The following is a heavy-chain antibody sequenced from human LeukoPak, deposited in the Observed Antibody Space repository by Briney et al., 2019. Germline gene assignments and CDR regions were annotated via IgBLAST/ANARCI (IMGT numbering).Heavy chain of an antibody. CDR1: GFTFNSFS. V-gene: IGHV3-48*04. J-gene: IGHJ4*02. Sequence: PGGSLRLSCAASGFTFNSFSMNWVRQAPGKGLEWVSYISSSSSTIYYADSVKGRFTISRDNAKNSLYLQMNSLRADDTAVYYCARLDASGLDYWGQGTLVTVSS. CDR3: ARLDASGLDY. CDR2: ISSSSSTI. D-gene: IGHD6-19*01.